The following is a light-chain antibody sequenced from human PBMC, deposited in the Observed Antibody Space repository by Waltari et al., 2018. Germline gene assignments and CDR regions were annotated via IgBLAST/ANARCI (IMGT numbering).Light chain of an antibody. Sequence: DIQMTQSPSSLSTSVGDRVPITCQATRDINKYLNWYQQKPGKAPRLLIYDASALETGVPSRFSGSGSGRDFTLTITSLQPEDIGTYFCQQHRDLPPTFGQGTRL. CDR3: QQHRDLPPT. CDR2: DAS. V-gene: IGKV1-33*01. CDR1: RDINKY. J-gene: IGKJ5*01.